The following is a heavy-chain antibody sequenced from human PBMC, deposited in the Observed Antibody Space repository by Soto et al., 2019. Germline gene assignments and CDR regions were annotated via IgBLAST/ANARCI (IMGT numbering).Heavy chain of an antibody. J-gene: IGHJ4*02. CDR3: ARGSYSDFSMRAFYFDY. CDR2: IKQDEYEK. CDR1: GFTFSRYW. Sequence: EVQLVESGGGLVQPGGSLRLSCAASGFTFSRYWMTWVRQAPGKGLEWVANIKQDEYEKYYVDSVKGRFTISRDNAKNSLYLEMNSLRAKDTAVYYCARGSYSDFSMRAFYFDYWGQGTLVTVSS. D-gene: IGHD4-17*01. V-gene: IGHV3-7*03.